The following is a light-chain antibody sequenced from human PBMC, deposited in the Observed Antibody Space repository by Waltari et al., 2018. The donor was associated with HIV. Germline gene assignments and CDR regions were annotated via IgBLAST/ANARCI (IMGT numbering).Light chain of an antibody. CDR2: RTS. CDR3: QQYSTSTGYT. J-gene: IGKJ2*01. Sequence: EIVLTQSPGTLSLSPGQRATLSCGASQSVSSSFLAWYQQKPGQAPRLLIYRTSTRATGTPDRFNGSWSGTDFILTISRLEPADSAVYYCQQYSTSTGYTFGQGTKLEIK. V-gene: IGKV3-20*01. CDR1: QSVSSSF.